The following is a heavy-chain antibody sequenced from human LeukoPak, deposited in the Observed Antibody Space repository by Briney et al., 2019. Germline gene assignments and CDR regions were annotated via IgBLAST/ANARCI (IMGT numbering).Heavy chain of an antibody. CDR2: ISGSGGRT. D-gene: IGHD5-12*01. CDR3: AKDERGSSGYVGFLDY. Sequence: PGGSLRLSCAAPGFTFSSYAMSWVRQGPGEGLEWVSAISGSGGRTYYADSVTGRFTISRDNSKTTLYLKMNSLRAEDTAVYYCAKDERGSSGYVGFLDYWGQGTLVTVSS. CDR1: GFTFSSYA. V-gene: IGHV3-23*01. J-gene: IGHJ4*02.